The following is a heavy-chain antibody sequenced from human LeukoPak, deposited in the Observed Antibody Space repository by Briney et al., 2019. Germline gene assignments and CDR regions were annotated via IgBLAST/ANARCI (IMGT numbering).Heavy chain of an antibody. V-gene: IGHV1-8*03. CDR2: MNPNSGNT. CDR3: ARGRGKGATTSGGYYYYMDV. D-gene: IGHD1-26*01. Sequence: GASVKVSCKASGYTLTSYDINWVRQATGQGLEWMGWMNPNSGNTGYAQKFQGRVTITRNTYISTAYMELSSLRSEDTAVYYCARGRGKGATTSGGYYYYMDVWGKGTTVTVSS. CDR1: GYTLTSYD. J-gene: IGHJ6*03.